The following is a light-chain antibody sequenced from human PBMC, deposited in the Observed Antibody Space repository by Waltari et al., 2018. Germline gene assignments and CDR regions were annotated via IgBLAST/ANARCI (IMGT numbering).Light chain of an antibody. CDR2: GVS. Sequence: QSALTQPPSVSGSPGQSITISCAGTSSDVGAYNFVSWYQQHAGKAPKVMIYGVSNRPSGVSNRFSGSKSGNTASLTISGLQAEDEADYYCKSYTNSNTYVFGTGTKVTVL. V-gene: IGLV2-14*03. CDR3: KSYTNSNTYV. CDR1: SSDVGAYNF. J-gene: IGLJ1*01.